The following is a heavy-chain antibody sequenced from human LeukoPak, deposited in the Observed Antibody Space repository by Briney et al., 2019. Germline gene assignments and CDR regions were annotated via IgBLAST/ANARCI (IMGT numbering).Heavy chain of an antibody. J-gene: IGHJ4*02. V-gene: IGHV4-59*01. D-gene: IGHD5-12*01. Sequence: SETLSLTCTVSGGSISTYHWSWIRQPPGKGLEWIGYSYYNGRTSYNPSLKSRVIISVDASKNQFSLRLTSVTTADTAVYFCARGGGYSGYDNYFDYWSQGALVTVSS. CDR1: GGSISTYH. CDR3: ARGGGYSGYDNYFDY. CDR2: SYYNGRT.